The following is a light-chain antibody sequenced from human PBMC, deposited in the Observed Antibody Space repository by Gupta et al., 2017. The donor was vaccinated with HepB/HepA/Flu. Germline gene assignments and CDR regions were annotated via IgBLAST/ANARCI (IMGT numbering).Light chain of an antibody. V-gene: IGKV1-12*01. CDR3: QEANSFPPYT. CDR1: QAINSW. Sequence: DVQMTQSPSSVSASVGDRVTITCRASQAINSWLAWYQQKPGKAPKVLIYDASSLQSGVPSRFSGSGSGTDFTLTISSLHPEDFATYYCQEANSFPPYTFGQGTKVEI. J-gene: IGKJ2*01. CDR2: DAS.